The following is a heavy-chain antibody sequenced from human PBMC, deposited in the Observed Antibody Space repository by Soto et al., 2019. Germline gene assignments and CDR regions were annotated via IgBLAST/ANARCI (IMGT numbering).Heavy chain of an antibody. V-gene: IGHV1-69*13. J-gene: IGHJ1*01. Sequence: SVKVSCKASGGTFSSFGISWVRQAPGQGLEWMGGIIPVFGRPNYAQRFRGRLTITADESTNTGYMELIDLRSEDTAVYYCAREGSGYNFWGQGTQVTV. CDR2: IIPVFGRP. CDR1: GGTFSSFG. CDR3: AREGSGYNF. D-gene: IGHD5-12*01.